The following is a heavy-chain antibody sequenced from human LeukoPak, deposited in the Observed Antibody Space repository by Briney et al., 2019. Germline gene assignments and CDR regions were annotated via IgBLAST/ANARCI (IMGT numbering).Heavy chain of an antibody. D-gene: IGHD4/OR15-4a*01. J-gene: IGHJ3*02. CDR1: GFSFSSYG. CDR2: ISYDGGNK. Sequence: GRSLRLSCAASGFSFSSYGMHWLRQAPGKGLEWVAVISYDGGNKYYADSVKGRFTISRDNSKNTLFLQMNSLRAEDTAVYYCAKVRVPPTRLDAFDIWAQGTMVTVSS. CDR3: AKVRVPPTRLDAFDI. V-gene: IGHV3-30*18.